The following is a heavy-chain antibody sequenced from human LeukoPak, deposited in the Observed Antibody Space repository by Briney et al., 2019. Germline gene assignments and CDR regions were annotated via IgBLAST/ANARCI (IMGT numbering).Heavy chain of an antibody. CDR1: GGNFRNYA. Sequence: SVKVSCKASGGNFRNYAVSWVRQAPGQGLEWMGRLIPMFDTQNHAQKFQGRVTIFADKSTGTVYPDLNSLTSDDTAVYYCATESNYYLDDWGQGTLVTVSS. D-gene: IGHD3-10*01. CDR2: LIPMFDTQ. J-gene: IGHJ4*02. CDR3: ATESNYYLDD. V-gene: IGHV1-69*06.